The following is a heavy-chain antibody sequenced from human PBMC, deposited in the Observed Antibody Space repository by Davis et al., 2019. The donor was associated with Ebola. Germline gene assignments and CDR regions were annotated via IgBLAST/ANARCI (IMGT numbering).Heavy chain of an antibody. J-gene: IGHJ6*02. CDR3: ARDSVPRRRYYYYGMDV. Sequence: GESLKISCAASGFTFSRYWMHWDRLAPRKGLVWVSRTNSEGSSTSYADSVKGGFTISRDNAKNTLYLQMNSLRAEDTAVYYCARDSVPRRRYYYYGMDVWGQGTTVTVSS. D-gene: IGHD6-6*01. CDR1: GFTFSRYW. CDR2: TNSEGSST. V-gene: IGHV3-74*01.